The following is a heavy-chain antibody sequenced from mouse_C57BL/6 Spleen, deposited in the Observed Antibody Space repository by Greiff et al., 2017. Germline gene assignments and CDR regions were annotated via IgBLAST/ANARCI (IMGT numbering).Heavy chain of an antibody. Sequence: EVKLVESGGGLVKPGGSLKLSCAASGFTFSSYTMSWVRQTPEKRLEWVATISGGGGNTYYPDSVKGRFTISRDNAKNTLYLQMSSLRSEDTALYYCARRELRLREDYFDYWGQGTTLTVSS. CDR2: ISGGGGNT. CDR3: ARRELRLREDYFDY. D-gene: IGHD3-2*02. CDR1: GFTFSSYT. V-gene: IGHV5-9*01. J-gene: IGHJ2*01.